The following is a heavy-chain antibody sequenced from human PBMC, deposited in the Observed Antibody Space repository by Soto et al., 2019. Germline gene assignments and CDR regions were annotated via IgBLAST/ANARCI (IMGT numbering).Heavy chain of an antibody. J-gene: IGHJ6*04. CDR2: ISYDGSNK. CDR1: GFTFSSYG. V-gene: IGHV3-30*18. D-gene: IGHD2-2*01. Sequence: QVQLVESGGGVVQPRRSLRLSCAASGFTFSSYGMHWVRQAPGKGLEWVAVISYDGSNKYYADSVKSRFTISRDNSKNTLYLQRNSLRAEETAVYYCAKGPAIVLVPAAMNYYYGMDVWGEGATVTVSS. CDR3: AKGPAIVLVPAAMNYYYGMDV.